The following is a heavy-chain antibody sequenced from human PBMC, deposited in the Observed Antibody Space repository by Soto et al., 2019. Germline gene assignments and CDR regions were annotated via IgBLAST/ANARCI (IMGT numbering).Heavy chain of an antibody. CDR3: ARALYGDLYYFDH. V-gene: IGHV3-11*01. Sequence: QVQLVESGGGLVKPGGSLRLSCAASGFTFSYYYMSWVRQAPGKGLDWVSYISSDGNTMYYADSVKGRFTISRDNAKKSLSLQMNSLRAEDTAVYFCARALYGDLYYFDHWGQGTLVTVSS. J-gene: IGHJ4*02. CDR2: ISSDGNTM. CDR1: GFTFSYYY. D-gene: IGHD4-17*01.